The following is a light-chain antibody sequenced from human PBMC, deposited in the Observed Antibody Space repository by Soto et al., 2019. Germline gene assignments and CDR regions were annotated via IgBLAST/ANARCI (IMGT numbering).Light chain of an antibody. CDR3: QQRNNWPPVT. J-gene: IGKJ4*01. V-gene: IGKV3-11*01. Sequence: EVVFTQSPGTLSLSPGERATLSCRASQSVSRNYLAWYQKKPGQAPRLLIYGASNRATGIPARFSGSGSGTDFTLTISSLEPEDFAVYYCQQRNNWPPVTFGGGTKVDI. CDR2: GAS. CDR1: QSVSRNY.